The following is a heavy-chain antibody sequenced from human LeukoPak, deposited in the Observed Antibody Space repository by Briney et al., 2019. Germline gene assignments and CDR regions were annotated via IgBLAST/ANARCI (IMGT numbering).Heavy chain of an antibody. CDR2: VDPTDSYT. CDR1: GYSFTTYR. CDR3: AGREYSGSYYVY. J-gene: IGHJ4*02. Sequence: GESLKISCKGSGYSFTTYRISWVRQMPGKGLEWMGRVDPTDSYTNYSPSFQGHVTISADKSISTAYLQWSSLKASDTAMYYCAGREYSGSYYVYWGQGTLVTVSS. D-gene: IGHD1-26*01. V-gene: IGHV5-10-1*01.